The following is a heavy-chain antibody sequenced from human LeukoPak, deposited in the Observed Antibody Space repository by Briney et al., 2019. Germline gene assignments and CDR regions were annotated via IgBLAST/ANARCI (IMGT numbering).Heavy chain of an antibody. D-gene: IGHD1-14*01. CDR3: AKHVRRTYHRYLDF. V-gene: IGHV4-59*08. Sequence: PPETLSLTCTVSGGSTSSYYWSWIRQPPGRGLEWIGYIYDSGSTWYNTALRSRVTISVDTSKNQFSLKLSSVTAADTAVYYCAKHVRRTYHRYLDFWGQGTLVTVSS. CDR2: IYDSGST. J-gene: IGHJ4*02. CDR1: GGSTSSYY.